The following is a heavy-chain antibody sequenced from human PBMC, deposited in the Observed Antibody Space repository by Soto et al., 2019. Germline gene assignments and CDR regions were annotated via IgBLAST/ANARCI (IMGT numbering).Heavy chain of an antibody. D-gene: IGHD6-13*01. CDR3: ARGIAAAGTLWFDP. J-gene: IGHJ5*02. Sequence: SETLSLTCAVYGGSFSGYYWSWIRQPPGKGLEWIGEINHSGSTNYNPSLKSRVTISVDTSKNQFSLKLSSVTAADTAVYYCARGIAAAGTLWFDPWGQGTLVTVSS. CDR2: INHSGST. V-gene: IGHV4-34*01. CDR1: GGSFSGYY.